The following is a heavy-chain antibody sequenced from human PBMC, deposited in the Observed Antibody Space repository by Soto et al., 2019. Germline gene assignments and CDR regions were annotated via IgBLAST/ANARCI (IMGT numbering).Heavy chain of an antibody. CDR2: IIPIFGTA. CDR3: ARCKDDYSSGFDP. V-gene: IGHV1-69*13. CDR1: GGTFSSYA. J-gene: IGHJ5*02. Sequence: ASVKVSCEASGGTFSSYAISCVRQAPGQGLEWMGGIIPIFGTANYAQKFQGRVTITADESTSTAYMELSSLRSEDTAVYYCARCKDDYSSGFDPWGQGTLVTVSS. D-gene: IGHD4-4*01.